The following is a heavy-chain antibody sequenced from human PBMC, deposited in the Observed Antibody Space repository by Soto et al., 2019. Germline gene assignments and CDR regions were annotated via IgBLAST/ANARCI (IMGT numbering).Heavy chain of an antibody. D-gene: IGHD3-16*01. CDR2: LNSDGSSK. CDR1: GFTFNSYW. V-gene: IGHV3-74*01. Sequence: EVQLVESGGGLVQPGGSLRLSCAASGFTFNSYWMHWILQAPGKGLVWVSRLNSDGSSKYYGDSMKGRFTISRDNAENTVYLQMNSLRDEDTAVYFCARGLKNYYAMDVWGQGTTVTVSS. CDR3: ARGLKNYYAMDV. J-gene: IGHJ6*02.